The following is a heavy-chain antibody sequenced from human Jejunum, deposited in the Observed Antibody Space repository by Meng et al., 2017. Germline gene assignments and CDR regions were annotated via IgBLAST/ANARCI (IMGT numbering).Heavy chain of an antibody. CDR3: ARGGAVAGVWWYFDL. Sequence: ESCPGLAKPSGTLSLTSPVPGGSNSSVYWWTWVRQAPGKGLEWIGEIYHSGSTNYNPSLKSRVTISVDKSKNQFSLKLTSLTAADTAVYYCARGGAVAGVWWYFDLWGRGTLVTVSS. CDR1: GGSNSSVYW. V-gene: IGHV4-4*02. D-gene: IGHD6-19*01. J-gene: IGHJ2*01. CDR2: IYHSGST.